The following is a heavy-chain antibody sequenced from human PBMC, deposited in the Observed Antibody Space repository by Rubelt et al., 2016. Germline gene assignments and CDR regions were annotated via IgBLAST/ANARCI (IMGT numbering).Heavy chain of an antibody. V-gene: IGHV3-15*07. CDR1: GFTFTKAW. D-gene: IGHD2/OR15-2a*01. J-gene: IGHJ4*02. CDR2: IRSKSDGGPT. Sequence: VESGGGLVKPGGSIRLSCAASGFTFTKAWMNWVRQAPGKGLEWVGRIRSKSDGGPTDYAAPVKGRFTIYRDASKNTGFLQLNSLKTEDTAMYYCTTVGNVYEGSYRGQGTLVTVSS. CDR3: TTVGNVYEGSY.